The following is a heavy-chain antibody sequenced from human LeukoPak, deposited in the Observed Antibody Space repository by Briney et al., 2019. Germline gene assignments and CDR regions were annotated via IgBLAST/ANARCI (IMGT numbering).Heavy chain of an antibody. CDR1: GASIIPYY. V-gene: IGHV4-59*08. J-gene: IGHJ4*02. D-gene: IGHD6-19*01. CDR2: IHSNGNT. CDR3: ARGGQGRIAVADGGFDY. Sequence: RSSETLSLTCTVSGASIIPYYWSWIRQPPGKGLDWIAYIHSNGNTCYNPSLKSRVTISVDMSKNQFSLILSSVTAADTAVYYCARGGQGRIAVADGGFDYWGQGTLVTVSP.